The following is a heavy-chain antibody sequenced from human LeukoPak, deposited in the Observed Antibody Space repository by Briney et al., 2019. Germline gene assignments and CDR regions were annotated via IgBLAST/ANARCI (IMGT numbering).Heavy chain of an antibody. CDR3: ARVYCSSTSCYTYAFDI. D-gene: IGHD2-2*02. CDR2: IYYSGST. CDR1: GFTVSSNY. Sequence: GSLRLSCAASGFTVSSNYMSWIRQPPGKGLEWIGYIYYSGSTNYNPSLKSRVTISVDTSKNQFSLKLSSVTAADTAVYYCARVYCSSTSCYTYAFDIWGQGTMVTVSS. J-gene: IGHJ3*02. V-gene: IGHV4-59*02.